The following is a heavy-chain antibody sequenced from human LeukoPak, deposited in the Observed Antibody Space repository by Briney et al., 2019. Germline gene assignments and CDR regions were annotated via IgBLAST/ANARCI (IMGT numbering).Heavy chain of an antibody. CDR3: ARDPITTLYGMDV. J-gene: IGHJ6*02. Sequence: GASVKVSCKASGYTFTSYGISWVRQAPGQGLEWMGWISAYNGNTNYAQKLQGRVTMTTDTSTSTAYMELRGLRSDDTAVYYCARDPITTLYGMDVWGQGTTVTVSS. CDR2: ISAYNGNT. D-gene: IGHD3-3*01. V-gene: IGHV1-18*01. CDR1: GYTFTSYG.